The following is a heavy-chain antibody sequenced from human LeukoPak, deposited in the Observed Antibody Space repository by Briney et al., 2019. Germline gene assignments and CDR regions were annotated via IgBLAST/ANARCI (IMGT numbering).Heavy chain of an antibody. CDR2: IYSDGST. D-gene: IGHD3/OR15-3a*01. J-gene: IGHJ5*02. CDR3: VRDRAGAKDWVEFDP. CDR1: GLIVSQNY. V-gene: IGHV3-66*02. Sequence: GGSLRLSCAASGLIVSQNYMSWVRQAPGRGLEWVSLIYSDGSTHYSDSVKGRFTMSRDSSKNTVYLEINSLRPEDTAMYFCVRDRAGAKDWVEFDPWGQGTLVTVSS.